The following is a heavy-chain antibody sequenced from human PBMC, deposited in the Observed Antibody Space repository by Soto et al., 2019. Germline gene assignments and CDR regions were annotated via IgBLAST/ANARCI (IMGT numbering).Heavy chain of an antibody. CDR2: IWYDGSNK. J-gene: IGHJ4*02. CDR1: GFTFSSYG. D-gene: IGHD6-19*01. V-gene: IGHV3-33*01. Sequence: QVQLVESGGGVVQPGRSLRLSCAASGFTFSSYGMHWVRQAPGKGLEWVAVIWYDGSNKYYADSVKGRFTISRDNSKNTLYLQMNSLRAEDTAVYYCARQYSSGWQTWAGVFDYWGQGTLVTVSS. CDR3: ARQYSSGWQTWAGVFDY.